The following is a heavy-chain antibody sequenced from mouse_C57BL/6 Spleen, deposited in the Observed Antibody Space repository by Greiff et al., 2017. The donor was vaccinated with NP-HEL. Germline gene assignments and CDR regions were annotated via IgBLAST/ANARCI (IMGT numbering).Heavy chain of an antibody. CDR3: ARHTGHFDY. J-gene: IGHJ2*01. CDR1: GFTFSSYG. V-gene: IGHV5-6*01. CDR2: ISSGGSYT. D-gene: IGHD4-1*01. Sequence: EVQVVESGGDLVKPGGSLKLSCAASGFTFSSYGMSWVRQTPDKRLEWVATISSGGSYTYYPDSVKGRFTISRDNAKNTLFLQMSSLKSEDTAMYYCARHTGHFDYWGQGTTLTVSS.